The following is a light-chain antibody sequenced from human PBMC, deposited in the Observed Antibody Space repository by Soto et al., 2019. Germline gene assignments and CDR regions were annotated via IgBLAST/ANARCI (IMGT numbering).Light chain of an antibody. Sequence: EVVLTQSPATLSLSSGERDTLSCRASQSVRSYLAWYQQKPGQAPRLLIYDTYNRATGIPARFSGSGSETDFTLIISSLEPEDFAVYYCQQRFSWPPLTFGQETRLEI. CDR3: QQRFSWPPLT. V-gene: IGKV3-11*01. CDR1: QSVRSY. CDR2: DTY. J-gene: IGKJ5*01.